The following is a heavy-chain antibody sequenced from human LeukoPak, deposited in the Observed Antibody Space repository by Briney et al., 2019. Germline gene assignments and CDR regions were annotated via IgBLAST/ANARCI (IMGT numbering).Heavy chain of an antibody. CDR1: GCTFSSYW. V-gene: IGHV3-7*04. D-gene: IGHD3-3*01. J-gene: IGHJ3*02. CDR3: ARAKLSGTFFDI. Sequence: GGSLRLSCAASGCTFSSYWMSWVRQAPGKGLEWVANIKQGGSERYYVDSVKGRFTISRDNAKNSLYLQMNSLRADDSAFYYCARAKLSGTFFDIWGQGTMITVSS. CDR2: IKQGGSER.